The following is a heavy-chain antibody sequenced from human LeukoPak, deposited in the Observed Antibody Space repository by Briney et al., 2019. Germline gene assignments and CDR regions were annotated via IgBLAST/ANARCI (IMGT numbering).Heavy chain of an antibody. CDR2: INHSGST. Sequence: PSETLSLTCAVYGGSFSGYYWSWIRQPPGKGLEWIGEINHSGSTDYNPSLKSRVTISVDTSKNQFSLKLSSVTAADTAVYYCASEYSGYEARDYWGQGTLVTVSS. CDR1: GGSFSGYY. J-gene: IGHJ4*02. D-gene: IGHD5-12*01. CDR3: ASEYSGYEARDY. V-gene: IGHV4-34*01.